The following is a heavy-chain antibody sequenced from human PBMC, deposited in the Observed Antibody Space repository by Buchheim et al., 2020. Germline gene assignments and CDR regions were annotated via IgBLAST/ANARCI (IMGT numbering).Heavy chain of an antibody. V-gene: IGHV3-33*01. CDR3: ARDLRIAAAGSSPYYGMDV. CDR2: IWYDGSNK. Sequence: QVQLVESGGGVVQPGRSLRLSCAASGFTFSSYGMHWVRQAPGKGLEWVVVIWYDGSNKYYADSVKGRFTISRDNSKNTLYLQMNSLRAEDTAVYYCARDLRIAAAGSSPYYGMDVWGQGTT. J-gene: IGHJ6*02. D-gene: IGHD6-13*01. CDR1: GFTFSSYG.